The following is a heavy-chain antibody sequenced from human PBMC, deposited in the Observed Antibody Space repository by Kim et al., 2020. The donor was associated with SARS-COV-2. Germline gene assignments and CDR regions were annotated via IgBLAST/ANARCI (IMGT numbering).Heavy chain of an antibody. Sequence: GGSLRLSCEGSGFNFSGYAMHWVRQSPGKGLEWVAIISYDGSKKYDADYVKGRFIISSDNSTNTLYLEMNPLRAENTAVYYCARVGVGPASYF. D-gene: IGHD2-2*01. J-gene: IGHJ1*01. CDR2: ISYDGSKK. V-gene: IGHV3-30-3*01. CDR3: ARVGVGPASYF. CDR1: GFNFSGYA.